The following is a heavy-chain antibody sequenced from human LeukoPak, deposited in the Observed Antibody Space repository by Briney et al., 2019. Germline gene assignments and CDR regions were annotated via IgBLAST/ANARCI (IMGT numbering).Heavy chain of an antibody. CDR3: ARGPLLWFGDPLPQFDY. D-gene: IGHD3-10*01. V-gene: IGHV3-48*02. CDR2: ISSSSSTI. J-gene: IGHJ4*02. Sequence: GGSLRLSCAASGFTFSSYSMNWVRQAPGKGLEWVSYISSSSSTIYYADSVKGRFTISRDNAKNSLYLQMNSLRDEDTAVYYCARGPLLWFGDPLPQFDYWGQGTLVTVSS. CDR1: GFTFSSYS.